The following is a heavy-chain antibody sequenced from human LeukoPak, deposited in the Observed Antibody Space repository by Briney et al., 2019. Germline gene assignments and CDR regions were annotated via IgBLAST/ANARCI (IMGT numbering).Heavy chain of an antibody. Sequence: SETLSLTCTVSGGSISSYYWSWIRQHPGKGLEWIGYIYYSGSTYYNPSLKSRVTISVDTSKNQFSLKLSSVTAADTAVYYCARDRFGVAGDYYYYGMDVWGQGTTVTVSS. V-gene: IGHV4-59*06. J-gene: IGHJ6*02. CDR2: IYYSGST. D-gene: IGHD3-3*01. CDR1: GGSISSYY. CDR3: ARDRFGVAGDYYYYGMDV.